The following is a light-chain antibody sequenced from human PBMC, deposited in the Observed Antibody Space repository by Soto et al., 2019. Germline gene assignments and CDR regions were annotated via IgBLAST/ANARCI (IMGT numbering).Light chain of an antibody. CDR3: QQYGGSPIT. J-gene: IGKJ5*01. Sequence: ENVFTQSPDTLSLSPGERGTLSCRASQSVTTKLAWYQHKPGQAPRLLISGASSRASGVPDRFSGSGSETDFTLIISRLQPEDFALYYCQQYGGSPITFGQGTRLEIK. V-gene: IGKV3-20*01. CDR1: QSVTTK. CDR2: GAS.